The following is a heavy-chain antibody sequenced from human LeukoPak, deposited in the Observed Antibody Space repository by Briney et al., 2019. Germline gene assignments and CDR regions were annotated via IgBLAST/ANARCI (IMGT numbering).Heavy chain of an antibody. CDR3: AERGYSGYDNQRYYYYGMDV. V-gene: IGHV4-34*01. CDR2: INHSGST. J-gene: IGHJ6*04. D-gene: IGHD5-12*01. Sequence: PSETLSLTCAVYGGSFSGYYWSWIRQPPGKGLEWIGEINHSGSTNYNPSLKSRVTISADTSKNQFSLKLSSVTAADTAVYYCAERGYSGYDNQRYYYYGMDVWGKGTTVTVSS. CDR1: GGSFSGYY.